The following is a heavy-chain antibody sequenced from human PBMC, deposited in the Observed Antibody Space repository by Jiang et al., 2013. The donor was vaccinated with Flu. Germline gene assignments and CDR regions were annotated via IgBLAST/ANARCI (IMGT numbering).Heavy chain of an antibody. CDR3: ARAMGKGYFEEFDAFDI. Sequence: RLSCAASGFTFSSYAMHWVRQAPGKGLEWVAVISYDGSNKYYADSVKGRFTISRDNSKNTLYLQMNSLRAEDTAVYYCARAMGKGYFEEFDAFDIWGQGTMVTVSS. CDR2: ISYDGSNK. CDR1: GFTFSSYA. D-gene: IGHD3-9*01. J-gene: IGHJ3*02. V-gene: IGHV3-30-3*01.